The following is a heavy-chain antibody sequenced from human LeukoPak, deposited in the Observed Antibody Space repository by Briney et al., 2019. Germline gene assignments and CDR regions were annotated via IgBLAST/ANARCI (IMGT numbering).Heavy chain of an antibody. J-gene: IGHJ4*02. V-gene: IGHV3-11*04. CDR1: GFTFSDYY. D-gene: IGHD3-9*01. CDR2: ISSSGSTI. Sequence: PGGSLRLSCAASGFTFSDYYMSWIRQAPGKGLEWVSYISSSGSTIYYADSVKGRFTISRDNAKNSLYLQMNSLRAEDTAVYYCARDLEGRYFDWVRPGHRPLGLDYWGQGTLVTVSS. CDR3: ARDLEGRYFDWVRPGHRPLGLDY.